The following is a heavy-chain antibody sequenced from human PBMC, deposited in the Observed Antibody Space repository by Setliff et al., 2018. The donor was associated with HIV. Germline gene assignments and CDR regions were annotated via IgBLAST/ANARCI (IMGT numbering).Heavy chain of an antibody. D-gene: IGHD3-10*01. CDR3: ARGVRGVVNGMDV. V-gene: IGHV1-69-2*01. CDR1: GYTFIDKY. J-gene: IGHJ6*02. Sequence: ASVKVSCKASGYTFIDKYMHWVRQAPGKGLHWMGRIDPENDETKYSQKFQVRFTMTADRSTDTAYMELSGLRSEDTAIYYCARGVRGVVNGMDVWGQGTTVTVSS. CDR2: IDPENDET.